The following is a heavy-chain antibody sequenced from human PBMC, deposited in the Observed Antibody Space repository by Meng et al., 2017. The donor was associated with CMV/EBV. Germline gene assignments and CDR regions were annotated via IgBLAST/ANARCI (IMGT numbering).Heavy chain of an antibody. D-gene: IGHD2-21*02. V-gene: IGHV1-46*01. Sequence: KASGYTFTSYYMRWVRQAPGQGLEWMGIINPSGGSTSYAQKFQGRVTMTRDTSTSTVYMELSSLRSEDTAVYYCARDLGCGGDCYSFPWGQGTLVTVSS. J-gene: IGHJ5*02. CDR2: INPSGGST. CDR3: ARDLGCGGDCYSFP. CDR1: GYTFTSYY.